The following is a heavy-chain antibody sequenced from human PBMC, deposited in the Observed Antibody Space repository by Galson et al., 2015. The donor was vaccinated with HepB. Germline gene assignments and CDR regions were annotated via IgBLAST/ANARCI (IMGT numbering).Heavy chain of an antibody. J-gene: IGHJ5*02. D-gene: IGHD3-16*02. CDR1: GFTFDDYG. Sequence: SLRLSCAASGFTFDDYGMSWVRQAPGKGLEWVSGINWNGGSTGYADSVKGRFTISRDNAKNSLYLQMNSLRAEDTALYHCARELTYYDYIWGSYRYTGSNWFDPWGQGTLVTVSS. CDR3: ARELTYYDYIWGSYRYTGSNWFDP. CDR2: INWNGGST. V-gene: IGHV3-20*01.